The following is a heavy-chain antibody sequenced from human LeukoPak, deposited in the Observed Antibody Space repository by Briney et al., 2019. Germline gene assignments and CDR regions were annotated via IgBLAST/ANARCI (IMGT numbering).Heavy chain of an antibody. Sequence: GRSLRLSCAASGFTFDDYAMHWVRQAPGKGLEWVSGISWNSGSIGYADSVKGRFTISRDNAKNSLYLQMNSLRAEDTALYYCAKEVTTEYYFDYWGQGTLVTVSS. V-gene: IGHV3-9*01. CDR2: ISWNSGSI. CDR1: GFTFDDYA. D-gene: IGHD4-11*01. CDR3: AKEVTTEYYFDY. J-gene: IGHJ4*02.